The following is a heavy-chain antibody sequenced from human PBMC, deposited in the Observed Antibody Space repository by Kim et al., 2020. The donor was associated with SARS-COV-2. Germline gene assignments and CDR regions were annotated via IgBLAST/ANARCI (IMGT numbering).Heavy chain of an antibody. J-gene: IGHJ4*02. Sequence: ASVKVSCKASGYTFTTYTMHWVRQAPGQRLEWMGWINTADGNARYSRKFQGRLTITRDTSASTAYMELSGLSSEDTAVYSCARGGPSSARGYAYGFTYYFDYWGQGTLVTVSS. CDR2: INTADGNA. D-gene: IGHD5-18*01. CDR3: ARGGPSSARGYAYGFTYYFDY. V-gene: IGHV1-3*04. CDR1: GYTFTTYT.